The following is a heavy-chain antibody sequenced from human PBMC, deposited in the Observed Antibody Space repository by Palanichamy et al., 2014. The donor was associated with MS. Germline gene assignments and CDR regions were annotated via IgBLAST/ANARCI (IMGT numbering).Heavy chain of an antibody. V-gene: IGHV4-39*07. Sequence: QLQLQESGPGLVKPLETLSLTCTVSGGSISSSRNNWGWIRQAPGKGLEWIGSIYYSGSTYYSGSTYYNPSLKSRVTISVGTSKNQFSLKLSSVTAADTAVYYCAVVAEGYYFDYWGQGTLVTVSS. J-gene: IGHJ4*02. CDR3: AVVAEGYYFDY. CDR2: IYYSGSTYYSGST. CDR1: GGSISSSRNN. D-gene: IGHD2-2*01.